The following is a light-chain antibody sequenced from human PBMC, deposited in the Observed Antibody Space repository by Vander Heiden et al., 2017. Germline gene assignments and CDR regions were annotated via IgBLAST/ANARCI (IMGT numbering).Light chain of an antibody. V-gene: IGKV1-39*01. CDR1: QSNSSY. CDR2: GAS. Sequence: DIQLTQPPDSLCASVGGRVSLTCRESQSNSSYLNWYQQKPGKAPKLLIYGASSLQSGVPSRFSGSGSGTDFTLTISSLQAEDVATYYCQQSYSTPIFTFGPGTKVDIK. CDR3: QQSYSTPIFT. J-gene: IGKJ3*01.